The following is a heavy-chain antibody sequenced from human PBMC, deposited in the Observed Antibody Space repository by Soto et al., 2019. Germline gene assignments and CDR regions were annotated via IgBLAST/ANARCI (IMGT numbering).Heavy chain of an antibody. V-gene: IGHV4-31*02. Sequence: SDTLSLTCTVSGGSISSGGYYWSWIRQHPGKGLEWIGYIYYSGSTYYNPSLKSRVTISVDTSKNQFSLKLSSVTAADTAVYYCARFYDSSGYYPLGPDYWGQGTLVTVSS. J-gene: IGHJ4*02. CDR2: IYYSGST. D-gene: IGHD3-22*01. CDR1: GGSISSGGYY. CDR3: ARFYDSSGYYPLGPDY.